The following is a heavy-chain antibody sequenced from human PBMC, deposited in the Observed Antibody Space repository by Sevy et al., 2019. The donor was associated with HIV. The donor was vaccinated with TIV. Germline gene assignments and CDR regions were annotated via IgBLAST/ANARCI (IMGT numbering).Heavy chain of an antibody. Sequence: GGSLRLSCATSGFTFSSYAMSWVRQAPGKGLEWVSTISTGGGFTYYADSVKGRFSISRDNFNNTLFLQMNSLRADDTAMYYCAKDFLSPNYYGTQFDFWGQGTVVTVSS. V-gene: IGHV3-23*01. CDR1: GFTFSSYA. CDR3: AKDFLSPNYYGTQFDF. CDR2: ISTGGGFT. J-gene: IGHJ4*02. D-gene: IGHD3-10*01.